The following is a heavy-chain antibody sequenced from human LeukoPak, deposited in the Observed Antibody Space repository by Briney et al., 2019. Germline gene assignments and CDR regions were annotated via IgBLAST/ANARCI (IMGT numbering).Heavy chain of an antibody. CDR1: GFTFSNYA. V-gene: IGHV3-23*01. D-gene: IGHD3-10*01. CDR3: AKGSDYYGSVTSKKTD. J-gene: IGHJ4*02. CDR2: ISGGSGNI. Sequence: GGSLRLSCSVSGFTFSNYAMHWVRQAPGEGLGWVSLISGGSGNIYYVDSVKGRFTISRDNSKNTLYVQMSSLRAEDTAIYYCAKGSDYYGSVTSKKTDWGQGTLVTVSS.